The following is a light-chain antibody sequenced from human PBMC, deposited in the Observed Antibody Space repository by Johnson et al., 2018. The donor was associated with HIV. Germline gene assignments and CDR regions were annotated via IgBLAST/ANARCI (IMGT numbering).Light chain of an antibody. V-gene: IGLV1-51*02. CDR3: GTWDSRRGV. J-gene: IGLJ1*01. CDR2: EHN. CDR1: IANIGNNY. Sequence: QSVLTQPPSVSAAPGQRVTISCSGGIANIGNNYVSWYQQLPGTAPKLLIYEHNKRPSGIPDRFSGSKSGTSATLGITGLQTGDEADYYCGTWDSRRGVFGTGTKVTVL.